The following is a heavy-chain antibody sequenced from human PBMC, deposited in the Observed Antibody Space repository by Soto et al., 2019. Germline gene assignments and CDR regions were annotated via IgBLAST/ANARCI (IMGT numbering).Heavy chain of an antibody. V-gene: IGHV4-38-2*01. J-gene: IGHJ5*02. CDR3: ARGEYSSSPYNWFDP. CDR2: IYHSGST. D-gene: IGHD6-13*01. Sequence: SETLSLTCAVSGYSISSGYYWGWIRQPPGKGLEWIGSIYHSGSTYYNPPLKSRVTISVDTSKNQFSLKLSSVTAADTAVYYCARGEYSSSPYNWFDPWGQGTMVTVYS. CDR1: GYSISSGYY.